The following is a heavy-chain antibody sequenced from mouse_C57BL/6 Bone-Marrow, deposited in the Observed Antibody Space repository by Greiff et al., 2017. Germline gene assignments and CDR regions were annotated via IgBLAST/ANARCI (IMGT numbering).Heavy chain of an antibody. J-gene: IGHJ2*01. V-gene: IGHV1-54*01. D-gene: IGHD1-1*01. Sequence: QVQLQQSGAELVRPGTSVKVSCKASGYAFTNYLIEWVKQRPGQGLEWIGVINPGSGGTNYNEKFKGKATLTADQSSSTAYMQLSSLTAEDSAVYCCARWYDGSSFDYWGQGTTLTVSS. CDR2: INPGSGGT. CDR1: GYAFTNYL. CDR3: ARWYDGSSFDY.